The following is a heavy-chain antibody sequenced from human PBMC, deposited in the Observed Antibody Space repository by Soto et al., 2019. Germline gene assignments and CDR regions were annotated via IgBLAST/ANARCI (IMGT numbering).Heavy chain of an antibody. CDR1: GFTFSSNA. CDR3: ARLRGSYSWYFDY. J-gene: IGHJ4*02. D-gene: IGHD1-26*01. CDR2: ISYDGKSK. Sequence: QVQLVESGGGVVQPGRSQRLSCAASGFTFSSNAMHWVRQAPGKGLEWVAGISYDGKSKYYADSVKGRFTISRDNSKNTLDLHMNSLRVEDTAVYYCARLRGSYSWYFDYWGQGTLVTVSS. V-gene: IGHV3-30*04.